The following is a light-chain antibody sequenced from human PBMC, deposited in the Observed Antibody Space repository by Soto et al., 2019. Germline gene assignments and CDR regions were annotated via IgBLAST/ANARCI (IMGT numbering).Light chain of an antibody. CDR3: QQYGSSPYT. Sequence: IGVTQSPGTMSLSPGERATLSCRASQSVSSSYLAWYQQKPGQAPRLLIYGASSRDTGIPDRFSGSRSGTDFTLTISRLEPEDFAVYYCQQYGSSPYTFGQGTTLEIK. CDR2: GAS. CDR1: QSVSSSY. V-gene: IGKV3-20*01. J-gene: IGKJ2*01.